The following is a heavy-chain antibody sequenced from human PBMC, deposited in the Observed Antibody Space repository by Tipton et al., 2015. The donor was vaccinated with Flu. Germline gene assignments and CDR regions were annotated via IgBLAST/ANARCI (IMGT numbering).Heavy chain of an antibody. V-gene: IGHV4-38-2*01. D-gene: IGHD4-11*01. CDR1: GESMGINYY. Sequence: TLSLTCSVSGESMGINYYWGWIRQPPGEGLEWIGNIHCSGCTNYNPSLRSRVTMPVDSSRNQFSLRLSFGTAADTAVYYCARRDYSNYVSEPKSWFDPWGQGILVTVSS. J-gene: IGHJ5*02. CDR2: IHCSGCT. CDR3: ARRDYSNYVSEPKSWFDP.